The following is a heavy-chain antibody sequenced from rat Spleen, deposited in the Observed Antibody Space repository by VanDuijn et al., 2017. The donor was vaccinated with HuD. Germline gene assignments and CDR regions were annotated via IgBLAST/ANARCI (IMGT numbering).Heavy chain of an antibody. CDR3: ARDRGGLGAHCFDY. CDR1: GFSLNRYN. CDR2: IWTGGTI. Sequence: QVQLKESGPGLVQPSQTLSLTCTVSGFSLNRYNVHWIRQPTGKGLEWMGVIWTGGTIDYNSSLKSRLSISRDTSKGQVFLKMNSLQNEDIGTYYCARDRGGLGAHCFDYRGQGVMVTVSS. V-gene: IGHV2-30*01. J-gene: IGHJ2*01. D-gene: IGHD5-1*01.